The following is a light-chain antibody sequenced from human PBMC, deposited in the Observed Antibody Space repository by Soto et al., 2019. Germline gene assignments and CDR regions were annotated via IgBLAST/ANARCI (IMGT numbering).Light chain of an antibody. J-gene: IGLJ3*02. CDR1: SGHSSYA. Sequence: QPVLTQSPSASASLGASVKLTCTLSSGHSSYAIAWHQQQPEKGPRYLMKLNSDGSHSKGDGIPDRFSGSSSGAERYLTISSLQSEDEADYYCQTWGTGLLVFGGGTKVPS. CDR2: LNSDGSH. V-gene: IGLV4-69*01. CDR3: QTWGTGLLV.